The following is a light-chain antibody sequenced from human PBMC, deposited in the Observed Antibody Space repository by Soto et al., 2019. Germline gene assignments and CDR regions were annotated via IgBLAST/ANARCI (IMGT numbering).Light chain of an antibody. CDR1: QSVRSSY. CDR2: GAS. Sequence: ETVLTQSPGTLSLTPGERVALSCRASQSVRSSYLAWYQQKPGQAPRLLIYGASGRATGIPDRFSGSGSVTDFTLTISRLEPEDCAVYYCQQYGNPPQRFCQGTKVEIK. CDR3: QQYGNPPQR. J-gene: IGKJ1*01. V-gene: IGKV3-20*01.